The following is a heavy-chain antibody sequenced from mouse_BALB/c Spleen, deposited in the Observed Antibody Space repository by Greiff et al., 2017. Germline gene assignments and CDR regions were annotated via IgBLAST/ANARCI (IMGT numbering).Heavy chain of an antibody. V-gene: IGHV1-14*01. J-gene: IGHJ4*01. CDR1: GYTFTSYV. D-gene: IGHD2-14*01. CDR2: INPYNDGT. Sequence: VQLQQSGPELVKPGASVKMSCKASGYTFTSYVMHWVKQKPGQGLEWIGYINPYNDGTKYNEKFKGKATLTSDKSSSTAYMELSSLTSEDSAVYYCARSDYRYDEDYAMDYWGQGTSVTVSS. CDR3: ARSDYRYDEDYAMDY.